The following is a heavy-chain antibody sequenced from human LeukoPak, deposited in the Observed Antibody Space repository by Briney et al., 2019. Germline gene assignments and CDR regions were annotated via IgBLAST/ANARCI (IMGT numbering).Heavy chain of an antibody. CDR3: ARDNSLSRSRTYYMDV. CDR1: GYTFTGYY. D-gene: IGHD2/OR15-2a*01. Sequence: ASVKVSCKASGYTFTGYYMHWVRQAPGQGLEWMGWINPNSGGTNYAQKFQGRVTMTRDTSISTAYMELSRLRSDDTAVYYCARDNSLSRSRTYYMDVWGKGTTVTISS. CDR2: INPNSGGT. J-gene: IGHJ6*03. V-gene: IGHV1-2*02.